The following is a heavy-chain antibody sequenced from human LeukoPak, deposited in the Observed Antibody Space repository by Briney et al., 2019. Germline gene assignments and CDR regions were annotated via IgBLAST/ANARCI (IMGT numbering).Heavy chain of an antibody. J-gene: IGHJ4*02. V-gene: IGHV3-74*01. CDR2: INTDGSST. D-gene: IGHD3-3*01. CDR3: ARVVDFWSGYYTPGY. CDR1: GFTFSSYW. Sequence: GGSLRLSCAASGFTFSSYWMHWVRQAPGKGLVWVSRINTDGSSTSYADSVKGRFTISRDNAKNTLYLQMNSLRAEDTAVYYCARVVDFWSGYYTPGYWGQGTLVTVSS.